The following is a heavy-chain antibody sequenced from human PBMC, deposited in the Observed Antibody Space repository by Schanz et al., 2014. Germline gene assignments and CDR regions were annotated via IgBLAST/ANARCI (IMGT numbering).Heavy chain of an antibody. CDR2: ISYDGSDK. V-gene: IGHV3-30*03. J-gene: IGHJ3*02. Sequence: VQLVESGGGLVQPGGSLRLSCAASGFTFSNYGMHWVRQAPGKGLEWVAVISYDGSDKFYADSVKGRFTISRDNSNNTLSLQMNSLRNEDTAVYYCARDRWDWNNAFDIWGQGTMVTVSS. CDR3: ARDRWDWNNAFDI. D-gene: IGHD1-1*01. CDR1: GFTFSNYG.